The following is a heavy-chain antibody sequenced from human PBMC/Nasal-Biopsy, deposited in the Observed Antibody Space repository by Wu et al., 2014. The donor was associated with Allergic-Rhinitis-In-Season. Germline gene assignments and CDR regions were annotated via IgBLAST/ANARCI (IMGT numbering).Heavy chain of an antibody. CDR1: AFNFRSYA. CDR3: AKRGGDYYFDH. D-gene: IGHD3-10*01. CDR2: IKYDGSAK. V-gene: IGHV3-7*03. J-gene: IGHJ4*02. Sequence: LRLSCAASAFNFRSYAMHWVRQAPDKGVEWVANIKYDGSAKYYVDSVKGRFTISRDNAKNSLYLQMNSLRAEDSAVYYCAKRGGDYYFDHWGQ.